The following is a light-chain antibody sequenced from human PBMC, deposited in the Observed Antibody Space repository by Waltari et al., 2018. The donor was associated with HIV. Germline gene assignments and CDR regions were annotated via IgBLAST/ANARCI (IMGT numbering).Light chain of an antibody. CDR2: GAS. CDR3: QQYGSSPRLT. Sequence: EIVFTQSPGTLSLSPGEISTLSFRASQRVSSSYLPWYHPNPPQPPRLLIYGASSRATGIPDRFSGSGSGTDFTLTISRLEPEDFAVYYCQQYGSSPRLTFGGGTKVEIK. CDR1: QRVSSSY. J-gene: IGKJ4*01. V-gene: IGKV3-20*01.